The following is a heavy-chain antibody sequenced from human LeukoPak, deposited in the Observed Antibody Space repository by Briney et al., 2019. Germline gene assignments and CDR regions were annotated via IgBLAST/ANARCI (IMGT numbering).Heavy chain of an antibody. Sequence: ASVKVSCKASGYTFTSYYMHWVRQAPGQGLEWMGIINPSGGSTSYAQKFQGRVTMTRDMSTSTVYMELSSLRSEDTAVYYYAREGITMVRGAPFDYWGQGTLSPSPQ. J-gene: IGHJ4*02. CDR1: GYTFTSYY. CDR3: AREGITMVRGAPFDY. D-gene: IGHD3-10*01. CDR2: INPSGGST. V-gene: IGHV1-46*01.